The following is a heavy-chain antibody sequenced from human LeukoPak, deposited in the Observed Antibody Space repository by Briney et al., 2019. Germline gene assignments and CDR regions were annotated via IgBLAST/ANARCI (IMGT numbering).Heavy chain of an antibody. CDR2: IYSGGST. V-gene: IGHV3-53*04. CDR1: GFAVSSNY. D-gene: IGHD1-7*01. J-gene: IGHJ4*02. CDR3: ARQLELRYFDY. Sequence: GGSLRLSCAASGFAVSSNYMSWVRQAPGKGLEWVSVIYSGGSTYYADSVKGRFTISRHNSKNTLYLQMNSLRAEDTAVYYCARQLELRYFDYWGQGTLVTVSS.